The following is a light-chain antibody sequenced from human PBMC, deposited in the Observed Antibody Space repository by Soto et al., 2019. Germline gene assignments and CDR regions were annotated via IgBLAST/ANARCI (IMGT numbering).Light chain of an antibody. CDR3: ASWDEARSGPV. V-gene: IGLV1-47*02. CDR2: SKN. Sequence: QSVLTQPPCASGTPGQRVTITCSGSRSNIGDNHVYWYQQLPGTAPKLLIYSKNQRPAGVSDRFSASKSGASGTLAISGLRSADEADYYCASWDEARSGPVFGGGTKLTVL. CDR1: RSNIGDNH. J-gene: IGLJ2*01.